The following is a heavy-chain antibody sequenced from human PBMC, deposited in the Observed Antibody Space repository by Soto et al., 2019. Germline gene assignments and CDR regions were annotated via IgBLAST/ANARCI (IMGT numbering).Heavy chain of an antibody. CDR3: VRDFSCGLDYRNSCCLFDY. CDR1: GYSFRGYC. D-gene: IGHD6-13*01. V-gene: IGHV1-18*01. Sequence: GASVKVSCKASGYSFRGYCLRWVRQAPGRGLEWMGWIDGNNGNTRYAQKFQGRVTMTTDTKTNTGYMELKSLGYDDTATYFCVRDFSCGLDYRNSCCLFDYWGQGTLVTVSS. J-gene: IGHJ4*02. CDR2: IDGNNGNT.